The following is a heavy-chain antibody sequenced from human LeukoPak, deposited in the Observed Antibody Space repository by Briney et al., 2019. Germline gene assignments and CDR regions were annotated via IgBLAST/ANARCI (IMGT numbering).Heavy chain of an antibody. Sequence: GGSLRLSCAASGFTFSSYWMSWVRQAPGKGLEWVANIKEDGSEKYYVDSVKGRFTISRDNAKNSLYLQMNGLRAEDTAVFYCARLLETYDYVWGSYCFDSWGQGTLVTVSS. CDR3: ARLLETYDYVWGSYCFDS. J-gene: IGHJ4*02. CDR1: GFTFSSYW. V-gene: IGHV3-7*01. D-gene: IGHD3-16*01. CDR2: IKEDGSEK.